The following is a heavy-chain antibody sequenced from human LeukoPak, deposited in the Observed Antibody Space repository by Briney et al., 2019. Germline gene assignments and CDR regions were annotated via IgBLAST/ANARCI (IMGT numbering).Heavy chain of an antibody. CDR2: IYYSGST. CDR1: GGSISRSDHY. CDR3: ASSSVSYSSGWYSGQYFDY. J-gene: IGHJ4*02. V-gene: IGHV4-61*08. D-gene: IGHD6-19*01. Sequence: SETLSLTCSVSGGSISRSDHYWSWIRQPPGKGLEWIGYIYYSGSTNYNPSLKSRVTISVDTSKNQFSLKLSSVTAADTAVYYCASSSVSYSSGWYSGQYFDYWGQGTLVTVSS.